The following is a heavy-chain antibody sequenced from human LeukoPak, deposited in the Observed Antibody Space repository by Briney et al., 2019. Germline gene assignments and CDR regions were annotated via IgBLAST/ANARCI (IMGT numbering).Heavy chain of an antibody. D-gene: IGHD6-19*01. V-gene: IGHV4-39*01. CDR3: ARRIAVAHYYFDY. CDR2: IYYSGST. Sequence: PSETLSLTCTVSGGSISSSSYYWGWIRQPPGKGLEWIGSIYYSGSTYYNPSLKSRVTISVDTSKNQFSLKLSSVTAADTAVYCCARRIAVAHYYFDYWGQGTLVTVSS. CDR1: GGSISSSSYY. J-gene: IGHJ4*02.